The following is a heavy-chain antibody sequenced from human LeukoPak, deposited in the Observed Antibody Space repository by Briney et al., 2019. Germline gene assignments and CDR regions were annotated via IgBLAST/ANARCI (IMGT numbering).Heavy chain of an antibody. CDR2: ISAYNGNT. CDR1: GYTFTSYG. J-gene: IGHJ4*02. Sequence: ASVKVSCKASGYTFTSYGISWVRQAPGQGLEWMGWISAYNGNTNYAQKLQGRVTMTTDTSTSTAYMELRSLRSVDTAVYYCARETIAARTGGLFDYWGQGTLVTVSS. D-gene: IGHD6-6*01. CDR3: ARETIAARTGGLFDY. V-gene: IGHV1-18*01.